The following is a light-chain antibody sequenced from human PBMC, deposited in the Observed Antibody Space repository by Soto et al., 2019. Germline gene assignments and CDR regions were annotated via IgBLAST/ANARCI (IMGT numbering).Light chain of an antibody. CDR1: RGHSNYA. J-gene: IGLJ2*01. CDR2: LNSDGSH. V-gene: IGLV4-69*01. CDR3: QTWGTGTVI. Sequence: QSVLTQSPSASASLGASVKLTCVLSRGHSNYAVAWHQQQPEKGPRYLMRLNSDGSHNRGDGIPDRFSGSSSGTERYLTISRLQSEDEADYYCQTWGTGTVIFGGGTKLTVL.